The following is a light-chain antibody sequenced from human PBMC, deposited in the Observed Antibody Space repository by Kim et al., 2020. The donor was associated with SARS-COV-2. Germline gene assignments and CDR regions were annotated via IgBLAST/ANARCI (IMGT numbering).Light chain of an antibody. CDR2: AAS. CDR1: QRIGTF. Sequence: DIQMTQSPSSLSASVGDRVTITCRASQRIGTFIIWYQKKPGEAPKPLIYAASSLQSGVPSRFSGSGSGTDFTLTISSLQPEDSATYCCQQSNSVPFTFGPGTKVDIK. V-gene: IGKV1-39*01. CDR3: QQSNSVPFT. J-gene: IGKJ3*01.